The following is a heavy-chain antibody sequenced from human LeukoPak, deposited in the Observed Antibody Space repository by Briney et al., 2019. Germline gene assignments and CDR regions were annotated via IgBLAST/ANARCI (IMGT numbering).Heavy chain of an antibody. J-gene: IGHJ4*02. D-gene: IGHD2-8*01. CDR2: ISSSSSTI. V-gene: IGHV3-48*04. Sequence: GGSLRLSCAASGFTFSSYSMNWVRQAPGKGLEWVSYISSSSSTIYYADSVKGRFTISRDNAKNSLYLQMNSLRAEDTAVYYCARGYGYCTNGVCDYWGQGTLVTVSS. CDR1: GFTFSSYS. CDR3: ARGYGYCTNGVCDY.